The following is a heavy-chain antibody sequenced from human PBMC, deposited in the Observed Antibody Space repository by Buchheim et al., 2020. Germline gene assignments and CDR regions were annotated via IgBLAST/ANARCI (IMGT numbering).Heavy chain of an antibody. CDR3: ARQDLDAGLDP. D-gene: IGHD1-1*01. Sequence: QVQLVESGGGVVQPGRSLRLSCAASGFTFSSFGIHWLRQVPGKGLEWLAVIWYDGSKTYYADSVRGRFTISRDNSENMVYPQMSSLRVDDTALYYCARQDLDAGLDPWGQGTL. J-gene: IGHJ5*02. V-gene: IGHV3-33*01. CDR2: IWYDGSKT. CDR1: GFTFSSFG.